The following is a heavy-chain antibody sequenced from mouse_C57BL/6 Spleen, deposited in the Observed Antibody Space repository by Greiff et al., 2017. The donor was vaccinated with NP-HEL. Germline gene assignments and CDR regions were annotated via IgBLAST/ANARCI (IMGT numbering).Heavy chain of an antibody. Sequence: DVQLVESGGGLVQPGGSLSLSCAASGFTFTDYYMSWVRPPPGKALEWLGFIRNKANGYTTEYSASVKGRFTISRDNSQSILYLQMNARRAEDSATYYCARSSFYSSYAMDYWGQGTLVTVSS. CDR2: IRNKANGYTT. V-gene: IGHV7-3*01. D-gene: IGHD1-1*01. J-gene: IGHJ4*01. CDR3: ARSSFYSSYAMDY. CDR1: GFTFTDYY.